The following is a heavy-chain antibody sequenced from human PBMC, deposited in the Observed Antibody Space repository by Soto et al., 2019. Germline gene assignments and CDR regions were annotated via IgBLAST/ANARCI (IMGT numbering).Heavy chain of an antibody. CDR3: ARLPGLDVSAI. J-gene: IGHJ3*02. CDR2: IYSGGST. V-gene: IGHV3-53*04. CDR1: GLTGSGNC. Sequence: LSCAASGLTGSGNCISWVRNAPRKGLEWVSVIYSGGSTYYADSVKGRFTISRHNPKNTLYLQMNSLRAEDTVVYYCARLPGLDVSAIWRYRTLVTVSS.